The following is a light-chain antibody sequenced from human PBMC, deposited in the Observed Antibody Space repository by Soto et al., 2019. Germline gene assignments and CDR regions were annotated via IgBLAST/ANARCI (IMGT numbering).Light chain of an antibody. Sequence: DIQLTQSPSSLSASVGDTVTVTCRASQGINKYLAWYQQKPGKVPHLLIYGASTSQLGVPPRFSGSGSGTDFTLNISRPQPEDVATYYWQKDDSDPFTFGPGTKVDIK. CDR1: QGINKY. CDR2: GAS. V-gene: IGKV1-27*01. J-gene: IGKJ3*01. CDR3: QKDDSDPFT.